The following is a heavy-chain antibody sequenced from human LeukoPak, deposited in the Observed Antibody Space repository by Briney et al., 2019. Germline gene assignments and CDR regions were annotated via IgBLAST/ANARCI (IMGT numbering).Heavy chain of an antibody. CDR3: ARLRRNWGSWGGY. CDR2: IYPGDSDT. J-gene: IGHJ4*02. Sequence: GESLKISCKGSGYSFSNYYIDWVRQMPGKGLEWMGIIYPGDSDTRYSPSFQGQVTISADKSISTAYLQWSSLKASDTAMYYCARLRRNWGSWGGYWGQGTLVTVSS. D-gene: IGHD7-27*01. V-gene: IGHV5-51*01. CDR1: GYSFSNYY.